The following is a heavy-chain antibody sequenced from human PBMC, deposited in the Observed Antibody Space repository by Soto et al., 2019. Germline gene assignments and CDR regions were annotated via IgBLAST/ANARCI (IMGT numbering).Heavy chain of an antibody. J-gene: IGHJ6*02. D-gene: IGHD3-16*01. CDR2: ISGRGDST. CDR3: AKEYDYLWGTYPIPDFYGLDV. CDR1: GFTFSSYA. Sequence: PGGSLRLSCAASGFTFSSYAMSWVRQAPGRGLEWISTISGRGDSTYYAVSVKGRLTISRDNSKSTLSLQMNSLRAEDTAVYFCAKEYDYLWGTYPIPDFYGLDVWGQGTTVTVSS. V-gene: IGHV3-23*01.